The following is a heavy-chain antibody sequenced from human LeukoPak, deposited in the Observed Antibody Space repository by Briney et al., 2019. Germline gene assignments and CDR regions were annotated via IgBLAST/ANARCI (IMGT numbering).Heavy chain of an antibody. CDR3: ARRGPGYSSSWFIY. J-gene: IGHJ4*02. CDR2: IYDSGST. Sequence: PSETLSLTCTVSGASIRSGDYYWSWIRQPPGKGLEWIGYIYDSGSTYYNPSLKSRITISVDTSENRFSLKLSSVTAADTAVYYCARRGPGYSSSWFIYWGQGTLVTVSS. D-gene: IGHD6-13*01. V-gene: IGHV4-30-4*01. CDR1: GASIRSGDYY.